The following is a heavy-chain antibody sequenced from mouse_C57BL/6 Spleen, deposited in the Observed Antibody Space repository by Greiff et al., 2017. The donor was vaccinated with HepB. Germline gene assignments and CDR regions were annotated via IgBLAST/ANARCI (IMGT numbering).Heavy chain of an antibody. CDR3: TTGTSGAMDY. CDR1: GFNIKDDY. D-gene: IGHD4-1*01. V-gene: IGHV14-4*01. CDR2: IDPENGDT. Sequence: EVQVVESGAELVRPGASVKLSCTASGFNIKDDYMHWVKQRPEQGLEWIGWIDPENGDTEYASKFQGKATITADTSSNTAYLQLSSLTSEDTAVYYCTTGTSGAMDYWGQGTSVTVSS. J-gene: IGHJ4*01.